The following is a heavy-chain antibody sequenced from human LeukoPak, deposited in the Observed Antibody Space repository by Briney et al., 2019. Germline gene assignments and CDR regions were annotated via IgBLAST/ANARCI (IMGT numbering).Heavy chain of an antibody. J-gene: IGHJ4*02. CDR3: AREGWGGYCSSTSCFRYYFDY. CDR1: GFTFSSYW. Sequence: GGSLRLSCAASGFTFSSYWMSWVRQAPGKGLEWVSNIKQDGSEKYYVDSVKGRFTISRDNSKNTLYLQMNSLRAEDTAVYYCAREGWGGYCSSTSCFRYYFDYWGQGTLVTVSS. D-gene: IGHD2-2*03. V-gene: IGHV3-7*01. CDR2: IKQDGSEK.